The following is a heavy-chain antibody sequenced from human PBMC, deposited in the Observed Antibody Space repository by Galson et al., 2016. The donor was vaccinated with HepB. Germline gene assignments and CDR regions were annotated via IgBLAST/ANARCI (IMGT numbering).Heavy chain of an antibody. Sequence: PALVKPTQTLTLTCTFSGFSLSTSGVGVGWIRQSPGKALEWLALIYRNDDKRYSPSLKSRLTITKDTSKNLVVLTMTNMDPVDTATYFCSHRRNEILTGYYSPGWFDPWGPGTLVTVSS. CDR1: GFSLSTSGVG. V-gene: IGHV2-5*01. CDR3: SHRRNEILTGYYSPGWFDP. J-gene: IGHJ5*02. D-gene: IGHD3-9*01. CDR2: IYRNDDK.